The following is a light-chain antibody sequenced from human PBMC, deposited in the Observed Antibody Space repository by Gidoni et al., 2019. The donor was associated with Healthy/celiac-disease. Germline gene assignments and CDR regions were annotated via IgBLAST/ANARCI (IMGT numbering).Light chain of an antibody. Sequence: DTVMTPSPLSLPVTPGEPASISCRSSQSLLHSNGYNYLDWYLQKPGQSPPLLIYLGSNRASGVPDRFSGSGSGTDFTLKISRVEAEDVGVYYCMQALQTRYTFGQGTKLEIK. CDR2: LGS. CDR1: QSLLHSNGYNY. J-gene: IGKJ2*01. CDR3: MQALQTRYT. V-gene: IGKV2-28*01.